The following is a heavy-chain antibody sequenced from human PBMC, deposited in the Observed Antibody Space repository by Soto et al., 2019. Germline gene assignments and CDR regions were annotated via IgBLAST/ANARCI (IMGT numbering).Heavy chain of an antibody. CDR1: GYTFTSYA. V-gene: IGHV1-3*01. CDR3: ARVLWELLWPKFDY. D-gene: IGHD1-26*01. Sequence: QVQLVQSGAEVKKPGASVKVSCKASGYTFTSYAMHWVRQAPGQRLEWMGWINAGNGNTKYSQKFQGRVTITRDTSAIRAYMEVSSLRSEYTAVYYCARVLWELLWPKFDYLGQGTLVIVSS. J-gene: IGHJ4*02. CDR2: INAGNGNT.